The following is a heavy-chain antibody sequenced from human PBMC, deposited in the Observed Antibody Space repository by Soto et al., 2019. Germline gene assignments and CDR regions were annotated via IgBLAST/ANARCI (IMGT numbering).Heavy chain of an antibody. D-gene: IGHD3-22*01. Sequence: HPGGSLRLSCAASGFPFSNYDMHWVRQAPGKGLEWVAVISYDGSNKYYADSVKGRCTISIDNSKNTLYLQMNSLRAEDTAVYYCAKVLSIIVADSFDIWGQGTMVTVSS. CDR2: ISYDGSNK. CDR3: AKVLSIIVADSFDI. CDR1: GFPFSNYD. J-gene: IGHJ3*02. V-gene: IGHV3-30*18.